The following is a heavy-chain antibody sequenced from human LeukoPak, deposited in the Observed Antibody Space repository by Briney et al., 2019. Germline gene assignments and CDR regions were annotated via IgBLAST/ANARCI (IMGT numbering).Heavy chain of an antibody. CDR1: GGSISSSSYY. V-gene: IGHV4-39*07. D-gene: IGHD3-22*01. Sequence: SETLSLTCTVSGGSISSSSYYCGWISQPPRKGLEWIGSIYYSGSTYYNPSLKSRVTISVDTSKNQFSLKLSSATAADTAVYYCARVPDHYDSSGYYSVFDYWGQGTLVTVSS. J-gene: IGHJ4*02. CDR3: ARVPDHYDSSGYYSVFDY. CDR2: IYYSGST.